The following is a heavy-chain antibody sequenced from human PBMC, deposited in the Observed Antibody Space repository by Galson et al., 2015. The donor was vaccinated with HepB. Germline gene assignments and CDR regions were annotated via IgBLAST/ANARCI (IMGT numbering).Heavy chain of an antibody. D-gene: IGHD5-24*01. V-gene: IGHV3-30*18. J-gene: IGHJ4*02. CDR3: AKDYSRYNPIGGYFDY. Sequence: SLRLSCAASGFIFSTYGMHWVSQAPGKGLEWVAIVSYDGSDKYYADSVKGRFTISRDNSKNTLYLQVNSLRAEDTAVYYCAKDYSRYNPIGGYFDYWGQGTLVTVSS. CDR1: GFIFSTYG. CDR2: VSYDGSDK.